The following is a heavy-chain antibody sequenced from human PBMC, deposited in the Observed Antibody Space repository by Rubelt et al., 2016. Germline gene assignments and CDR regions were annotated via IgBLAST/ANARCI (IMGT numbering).Heavy chain of an antibody. D-gene: IGHD6-19*01. CDR1: GFTFSSYS. CDR2: ISSSSSYI. V-gene: IGHV3-21*01. J-gene: IGHJ3*02. CDR3: ARDVGGLSSGWLHDAFDI. Sequence: EVQLVESGGGLVKPGGSLRLSCAASGFTFSSYSMNWVRQAPGKGLEWVSSISSSSSYIYYADSVKGRFTISRDNAKNSLYLQMNSLRAEDTAVYYCARDVGGLSSGWLHDAFDIWGQGTMVTVSS.